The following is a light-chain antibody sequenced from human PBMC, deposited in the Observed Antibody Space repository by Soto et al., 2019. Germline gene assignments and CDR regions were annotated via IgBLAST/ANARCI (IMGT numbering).Light chain of an antibody. CDR2: DAS. V-gene: IGKV3D-20*02. CDR1: QSVSNSY. Sequence: EIVLTQTPGTLSLSPGERATLSCRASQSVSNSYLAWYQQKPGQAPRLLIYDASYRATGIPARFSGSGSGTDFTLTINSLEPEDFAVYYCQQRGNRPPWTFGQGTKV. J-gene: IGKJ1*01. CDR3: QQRGNRPPWT.